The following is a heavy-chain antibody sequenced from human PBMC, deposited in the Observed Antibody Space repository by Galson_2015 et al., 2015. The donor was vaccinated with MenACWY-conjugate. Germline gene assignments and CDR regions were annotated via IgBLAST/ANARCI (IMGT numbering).Heavy chain of an antibody. Sequence: SLRLSCAASGFTFSNYWMSWARQTPGKGLEWVANIRQDGSEKYYVDSVRGRFTISRDNAKNALYLQMNSLRAEDTALYYCARGTVTPSGAKYYGMDVWGQGTTVTVSS. V-gene: IGHV3-7*03. CDR3: ARGTVTPSGAKYYGMDV. J-gene: IGHJ6*02. D-gene: IGHD4-17*01. CDR2: IRQDGSEK. CDR1: GFTFSNYW.